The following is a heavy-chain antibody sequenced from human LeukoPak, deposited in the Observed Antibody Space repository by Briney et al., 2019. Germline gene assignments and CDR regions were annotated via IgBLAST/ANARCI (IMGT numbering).Heavy chain of an antibody. CDR2: IYTSGST. D-gene: IGHD3-10*01. V-gene: IGHV4-4*09. CDR1: GGSISSYY. CDR3: ARYGSGSLIYTNTNWFDP. Sequence: SETLSLTCTVSGGSISSYYWSWTRQPPGKGLEWIGYIYTSGSTNYNPSLKSRVTISVDTSKNQFSLKLSSVTAADTAVYYCARYGSGSLIYTNTNWFDPWGQGTLVTVSS. J-gene: IGHJ5*02.